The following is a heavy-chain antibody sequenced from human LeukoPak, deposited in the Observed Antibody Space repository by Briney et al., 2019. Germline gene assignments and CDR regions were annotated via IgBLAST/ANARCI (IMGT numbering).Heavy chain of an antibody. CDR3: ARDQGLMVRGVIGDYYYMDV. J-gene: IGHJ6*03. V-gene: IGHV1-2*02. Sequence: GASVTVSCKASGYTFTGYYMHWVRQAPGQGLEWMGWINPNSGGTNYAQKFQGRVTMTRDTSISTAYMELSRLRSDDTAVYYCARDQGLMVRGVIGDYYYMDVWGKGTTVTVSS. D-gene: IGHD3-10*01. CDR2: INPNSGGT. CDR1: GYTFTGYY.